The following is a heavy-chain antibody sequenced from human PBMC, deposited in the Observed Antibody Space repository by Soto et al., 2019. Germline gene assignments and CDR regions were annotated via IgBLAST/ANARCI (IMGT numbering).Heavy chain of an antibody. V-gene: IGHV1-18*01. CDR1: GYTFTSYG. CDR3: ARVGGDVYYDFWSGYYTGGIEYYYYYGMDV. CDR2: ISAYNGNT. J-gene: IGHJ6*02. D-gene: IGHD3-3*01. Sequence: ASVKVSCKASGYTFTSYGLSWVRQAPGQGLEWMGWISAYNGNTNYAQKLQGRVTMTTDTSTSTAYMELRSLRSDDTAVYYCARVGGDVYYDFWSGYYTGGIEYYYYYGMDVWGQGTTVTVSS.